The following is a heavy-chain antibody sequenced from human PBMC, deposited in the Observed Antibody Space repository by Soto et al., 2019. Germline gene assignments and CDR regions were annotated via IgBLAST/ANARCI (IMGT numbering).Heavy chain of an antibody. J-gene: IGHJ6*02. CDR2: IIPILDTP. CDR1: GDTLDNYS. CDR3: ARDASSPYCSGNTCFSGHYYHGMDV. V-gene: IGHV1-69*08. D-gene: IGHD2-15*01. Sequence: QVQLVQSGAEVKKPGSSVKVSCKTSGDTLDNYSISWVRQAPGQGLEWMGRIIPILDTPNYAQRFQGRVTISADKSTSTVYMELSSLLSEDTAVYYCARDASSPYCSGNTCFSGHYYHGMDVWGLGTTVTVSS.